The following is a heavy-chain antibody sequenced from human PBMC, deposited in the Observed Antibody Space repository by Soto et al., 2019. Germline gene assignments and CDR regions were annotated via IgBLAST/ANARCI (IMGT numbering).Heavy chain of an antibody. CDR1: GGTFSSYA. D-gene: IGHD1-1*01. V-gene: IGHV1-18*01. J-gene: IGHJ6*02. CDR3: ARGSRAIGWLGNYYYYGMDV. CDR2: ISPNNGNT. Sequence: GASVKVSCKASGGTFSSYAISWVRQAPGQGLEWMGGISPNNGNTNYAQKLQGRVTMTTDTSTSTAYMELRSLRSDDTAVYYCARGSRAIGWLGNYYYYGMDVWGQGTTVTVSS.